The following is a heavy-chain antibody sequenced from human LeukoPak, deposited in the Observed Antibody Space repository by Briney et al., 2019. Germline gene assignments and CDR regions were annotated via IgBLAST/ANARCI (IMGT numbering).Heavy chain of an antibody. CDR3: AKDAGDHVWGSYRLHMDV. D-gene: IGHD3-16*02. J-gene: IGHJ6*03. V-gene: IGHV3-21*06. Sequence: GGSLRLSCAASAFTFSSYSMNWVRQAPGKGLEWVSSISSSSSYIYYADSVKGRFTTFRDNAKNTLYLQMNSLRAEDTAVYYCAKDAGDHVWGSYRLHMDVWGKGTTVTVSS. CDR1: AFTFSSYS. CDR2: ISSSSSYI.